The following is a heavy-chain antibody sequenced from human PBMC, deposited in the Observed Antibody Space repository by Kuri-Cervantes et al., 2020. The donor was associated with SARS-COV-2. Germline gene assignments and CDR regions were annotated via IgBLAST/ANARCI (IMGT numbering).Heavy chain of an antibody. Sequence: SVKVSCKASGYTFTGYYMHWVRQAPGQGLEWMGWINPNSGGTNYAQKLQGRVTMTTDTSTSTAYMELRSLRSDDTAVYYCARDSYSSGWYVLEMIDAFDIWGQGTMVTVSS. CDR3: ARDSYSSGWYVLEMIDAFDI. J-gene: IGHJ3*02. CDR2: INPNSGGT. D-gene: IGHD6-19*01. CDR1: GYTFTGYY. V-gene: IGHV1-2*02.